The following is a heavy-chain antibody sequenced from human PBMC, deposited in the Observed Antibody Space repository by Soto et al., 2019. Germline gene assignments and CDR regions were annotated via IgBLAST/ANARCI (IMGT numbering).Heavy chain of an antibody. J-gene: IGHJ4*02. CDR3: AKVSYHYDSSVSFYFGE. V-gene: IGHV3-23*01. CDR1: GFTFSSYA. CDR2: ISGSGSTI. Sequence: GGSLRLSCSASGFTFSSYAVSWVRQAPGKGPEWISSISGSGSTIYYADSVKGRFTISRDNSKNTLYLQMSSLRAEDTAVYYCAKVSYHYDSSVSFYFGEWGQGSLGTVYS. D-gene: IGHD3-22*01.